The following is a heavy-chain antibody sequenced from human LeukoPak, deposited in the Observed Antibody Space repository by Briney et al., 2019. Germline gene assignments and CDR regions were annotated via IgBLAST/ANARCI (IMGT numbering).Heavy chain of an antibody. CDR3: ARVFDYGDESPGYYYGMDV. V-gene: IGHV4-4*07. CDR2: IYTSGST. Sequence: SETLSLTCTVSGGSISSYYWSWIRQPAGKGLEWIGCIYTSGSTNYNPSLKSRVTMSVDTSKNQFSLKLSSVTAADTAVYYCARVFDYGDESPGYYYGMDVWGQGTTVTVSS. J-gene: IGHJ6*02. CDR1: GGSISSYY. D-gene: IGHD4-17*01.